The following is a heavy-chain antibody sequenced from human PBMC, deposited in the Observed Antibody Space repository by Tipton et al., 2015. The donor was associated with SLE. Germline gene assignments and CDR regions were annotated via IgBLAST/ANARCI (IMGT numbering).Heavy chain of an antibody. Sequence: SLRLSCAASGFTFSSYAMSWVRQAPGKGLEWVSAISGSGDITYYADSVKGRFTISRDNSKNTLYLQMNSLRAEDTAVYYCAKAEWELLGVDYWGQGTLVTVSS. CDR2: ISGSGDIT. CDR3: AKAEWELLGVDY. V-gene: IGHV3-23*01. J-gene: IGHJ4*02. CDR1: GFTFSSYA. D-gene: IGHD1-26*01.